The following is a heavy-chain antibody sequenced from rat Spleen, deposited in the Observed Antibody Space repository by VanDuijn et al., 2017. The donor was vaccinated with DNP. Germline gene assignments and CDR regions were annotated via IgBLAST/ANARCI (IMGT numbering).Heavy chain of an antibody. D-gene: IGHD4-3*01. CDR2: IRYDGGST. V-gene: IGHV5-22*01. CDR3: ASWGIRAYYFDS. Sequence: EVQLVESGGGLVQPGRSLKLSCAASGFTFSDYYMAWVRQAPTKGLEWVAYIRYDGGSTYYGDTVKGRFTISRDNEKRTLYLQMNSLRSEDTATYYCASWGIRAYYFDSWGQGVMVTVSS. J-gene: IGHJ2*01. CDR1: GFTFSDYY.